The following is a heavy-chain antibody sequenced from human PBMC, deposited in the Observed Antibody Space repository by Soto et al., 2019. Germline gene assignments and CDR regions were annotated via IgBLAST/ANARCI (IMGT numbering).Heavy chain of an antibody. CDR1: GYSFTNEY. D-gene: IGHD3-9*01. Sequence: GASVKVSCKASGYSFTNEYIHWLRQAPGQGLEWMGIINPSGGSTSYAQKFQGRLTITKDTSKNQVVLTMTNMDPVDTATYYCAHSLTGPKGYFDYWGQGTLVTVSS. J-gene: IGHJ4*02. CDR3: AHSLTGPKGYFDY. CDR2: INPSGGST. V-gene: IGHV1-46*01.